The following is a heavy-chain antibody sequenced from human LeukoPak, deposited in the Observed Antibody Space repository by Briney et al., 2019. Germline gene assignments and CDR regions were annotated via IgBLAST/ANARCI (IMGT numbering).Heavy chain of an antibody. V-gene: IGHV3-21*01. Sequence: GGSLRLSCAASGFSFSSFGMNWVRQAPGKGLEWVSSISSSSAYIYYADSVKGRFTTSRDNAKNSLYLQMNSLRAEDTAVYYCARVGCISTSCYDLDYWGQGTLVTVSS. D-gene: IGHD2-2*01. CDR1: GFSFSSFG. CDR3: ARVGCISTSCYDLDY. J-gene: IGHJ4*02. CDR2: ISSSSAYI.